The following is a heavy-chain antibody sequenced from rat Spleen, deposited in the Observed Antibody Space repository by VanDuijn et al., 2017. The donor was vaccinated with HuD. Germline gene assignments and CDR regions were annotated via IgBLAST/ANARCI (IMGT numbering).Heavy chain of an antibody. J-gene: IGHJ2*01. Sequence: EVQVVESGGGLVQPNGSLKLSCAASGFTFNTYDMSWVRQSPGKGLELVAGISIKSYNYATFYADSVKGRFTISRDDSQSMVYLQMNNLKTEDTALYYCTAGEGITPFDYWGQGVMVTVSS. V-gene: IGHV10-2*01. D-gene: IGHD1-11*01. CDR1: GFTFNTYD. CDR2: ISIKSYNYAT. CDR3: TAGEGITPFDY.